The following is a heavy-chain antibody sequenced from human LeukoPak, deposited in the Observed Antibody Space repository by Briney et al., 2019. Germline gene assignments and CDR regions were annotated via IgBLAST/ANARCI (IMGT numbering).Heavy chain of an antibody. J-gene: IGHJ5*02. CDR3: ARHVYYGSGSFPIKGFDP. D-gene: IGHD3-10*01. Sequence: GESLKISCKGSGYSFTSYWICWVRQMPGKGLEWMGIIYPGDSDTRYSPSFQGQVTISADKSISTAYLQWSSLKASDTAMYYCARHVYYGSGSFPIKGFDPWGQGTLVTVSS. CDR2: IYPGDSDT. V-gene: IGHV5-51*01. CDR1: GYSFTSYW.